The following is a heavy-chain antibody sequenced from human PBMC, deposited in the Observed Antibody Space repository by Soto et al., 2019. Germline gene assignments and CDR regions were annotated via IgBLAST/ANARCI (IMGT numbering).Heavy chain of an antibody. D-gene: IGHD4-17*01. J-gene: IGHJ4*02. CDR1: GFTFSSYA. V-gene: IGHV3-23*01. CDR2: SSGSSGST. Sequence: PGGSLRLSCAASGFTFSSYAMSWVRQAPGKGVEWVSASSGSSGSTYYADSVKGRFTISRDKSKNTLYLQMNSLRAEDTAVYYCAKDYGDYWNDYWGQGTLVTVSS. CDR3: AKDYGDYWNDY.